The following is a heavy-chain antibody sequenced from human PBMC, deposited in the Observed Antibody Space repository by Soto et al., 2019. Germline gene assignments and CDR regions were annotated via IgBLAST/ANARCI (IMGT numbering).Heavy chain of an antibody. Sequence: QMQLVQSGPEVKKPGTSVKVSCKASGFTFTSSAVQWVRQARGQRLEWIGWIVVGSGNTNYAQKFQERVTMTRDMSTSTAYMELSSLRSEDTAVYYCAAESNWGQFASWGQGTLVTVSS. V-gene: IGHV1-58*01. CDR1: GFTFTSSA. CDR2: IVVGSGNT. J-gene: IGHJ5*01. D-gene: IGHD7-27*01. CDR3: AAESNWGQFAS.